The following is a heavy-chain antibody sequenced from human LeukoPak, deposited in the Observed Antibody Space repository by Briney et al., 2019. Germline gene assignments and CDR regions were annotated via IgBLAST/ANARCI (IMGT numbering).Heavy chain of an antibody. J-gene: IGHJ4*02. V-gene: IGHV1-2*02. CDR2: INPNSGGT. CDR3: ARVAAARPRSGVDY. Sequence: ASVKVSCKASGYTFTGYYMHWVRQAPGQGLEWMGWINPNSGGTNYAQKFQGRVTMTRDTSISTAYMELSRLRSDDTAVYYCARVAAARPRSGVDYWGQGTLVTVSS. CDR1: GYTFTGYY. D-gene: IGHD6-6*01.